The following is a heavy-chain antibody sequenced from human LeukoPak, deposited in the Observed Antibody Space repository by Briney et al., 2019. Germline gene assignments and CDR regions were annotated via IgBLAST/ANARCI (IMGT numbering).Heavy chain of an antibody. D-gene: IGHD5-24*01. CDR1: GGSFSGYY. CDR2: INHSGST. V-gene: IGHV4-34*01. CDR3: SKLDANNWGASDY. J-gene: IGHJ4*02. Sequence: SETLSLTCAVYGGSFSGYYWSWIRQPPGKGLEWIGEINHSGSTNYNPSLKGRVTISVDTSKTQVTLNLSSVTAADTAIYYCSKLDANNWGASDYWGQGSLVTVSS.